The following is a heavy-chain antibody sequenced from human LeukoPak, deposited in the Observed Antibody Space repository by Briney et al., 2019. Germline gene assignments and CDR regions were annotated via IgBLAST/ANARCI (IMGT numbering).Heavy chain of an antibody. CDR1: GYRFTSYW. Sequence: GESLKISRKGSGYRFTSYWISWVRQMPGKGLEWMGRIDPSDSYTNYSPSFQGHVTISADKSISTAYLQWSSLKASDTAMYYCARAGSTSCYKCWFDPWGQGTLVTVSS. CDR3: ARAGSTSCYKCWFDP. CDR2: IDPSDSYT. V-gene: IGHV5-10-1*01. J-gene: IGHJ5*02. D-gene: IGHD2-2*02.